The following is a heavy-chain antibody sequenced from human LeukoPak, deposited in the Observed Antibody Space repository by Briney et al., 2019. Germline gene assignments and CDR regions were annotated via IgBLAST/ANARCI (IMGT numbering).Heavy chain of an antibody. J-gene: IGHJ4*02. CDR1: GYTFTSYG. CDR3: ARDAILGAAPDY. Sequence: ASVKVSCKASGYTFTSYGVTWVRQAPGQGLEWMGWISAYNGNTNYAQKLQGRVTMTTDTSTSTAYMELGSLRSDDTAVYYCARDAILGAAPDYWGQGTRVTVSS. CDR2: ISAYNGNT. D-gene: IGHD1-26*01. V-gene: IGHV1-18*01.